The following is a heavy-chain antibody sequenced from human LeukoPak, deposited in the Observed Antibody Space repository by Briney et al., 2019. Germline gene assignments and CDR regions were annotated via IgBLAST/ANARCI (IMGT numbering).Heavy chain of an antibody. D-gene: IGHD2-15*01. CDR2: ISSSGSTI. Sequence: GGSLRLSCAASGFTFSSYEMNWVRQAPGKGLEWVSYISSSGSTIYYADSVKGRFTISRDNAKNSLYLQMNSLRAEDTAAYYCARAENLGYCSGGSCYATVFDYWGQGTLVTVSS. CDR1: GFTFSSYE. J-gene: IGHJ4*02. CDR3: ARAENLGYCSGGSCYATVFDY. V-gene: IGHV3-48*03.